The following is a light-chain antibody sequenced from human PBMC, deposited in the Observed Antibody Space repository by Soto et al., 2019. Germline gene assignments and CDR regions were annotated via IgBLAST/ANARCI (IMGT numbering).Light chain of an antibody. CDR2: DAS. J-gene: IGKJ5*01. CDR3: QQRSNWPS. CDR1: QSVYTY. V-gene: IGKV3-11*01. Sequence: EIVLTQSPATLSLSPGERATLSCRASQSVYTYLAWYQQKPGQAPRLLIYDASTRATGIPDRFSGSASGTDFTLTISSLEPEDFAVYYGQQRSNWPSFGPGTRLEIK.